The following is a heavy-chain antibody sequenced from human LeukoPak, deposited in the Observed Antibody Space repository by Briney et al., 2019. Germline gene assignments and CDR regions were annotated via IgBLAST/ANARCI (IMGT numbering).Heavy chain of an antibody. CDR3: ARDPLNSYPRLDY. CDR2: ISSSSSTI. CDR1: GFTFSSYA. J-gene: IGHJ4*02. V-gene: IGHV3-48*01. Sequence: PGGSLRLSCAASGFTFSSYAMNWVRQAPGKGLEWVSYISSSSSTIYYADSVKGRFTISRDNAKNSLYLQMNSLRAEDTAVYYCARDPLNSYPRLDYWGQGTLVTVSS. D-gene: IGHD2/OR15-2a*01.